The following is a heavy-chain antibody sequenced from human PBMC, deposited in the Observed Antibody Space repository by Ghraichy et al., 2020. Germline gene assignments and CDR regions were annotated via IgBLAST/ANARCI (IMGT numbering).Heavy chain of an antibody. D-gene: IGHD4-23*01. CDR1: GFTFSTYA. CDR3: AKVAYGGNSEDAFDI. Sequence: LSLTCAASGFTFSTYAMNWVRQAPGKGLEWVSLITNNGGNTYYADSVRGRFTISRDNSKNTLYLQMNSLRAEDTAMYYCAKVAYGGNSEDAFDIWGQGTMVTVSS. J-gene: IGHJ3*02. V-gene: IGHV3-23*01. CDR2: ITNNGGNT.